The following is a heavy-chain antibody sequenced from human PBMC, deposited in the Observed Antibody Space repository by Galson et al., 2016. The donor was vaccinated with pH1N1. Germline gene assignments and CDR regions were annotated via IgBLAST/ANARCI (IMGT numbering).Heavy chain of an antibody. J-gene: IGHJ3*02. V-gene: IGHV3-23*03. CDR2: IYSGGSST. D-gene: IGHD6-19*01. CDR3: AKDQDSEGRYDAFDI. Sequence: SLRLSCAASGFTFSTYAMSRVRQAPGKGLEWVSVIYSGGSSTYYADSVKGRFTISRDNSKNTLYLQLNSPRAEDTAVYYCAKDQDSEGRYDAFDIWGQGTMVTVSS. CDR1: GFTFSTYA.